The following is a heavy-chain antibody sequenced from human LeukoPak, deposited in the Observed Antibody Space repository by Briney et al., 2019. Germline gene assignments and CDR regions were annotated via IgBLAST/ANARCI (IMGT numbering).Heavy chain of an antibody. CDR3: AKSNGYGLVDI. Sequence: SETLSLTCTVSSATISHYYWSWIRQPPGKGLEWLAYINYSGSTGYNSSLKSRVTISLDTSRNQFSLKLTSVTAADTAVYYCAKSNGYGLVDIWGQGTMVTVSS. CDR1: SATISHYY. J-gene: IGHJ3*02. D-gene: IGHD3-10*01. V-gene: IGHV4-59*12. CDR2: INYSGST.